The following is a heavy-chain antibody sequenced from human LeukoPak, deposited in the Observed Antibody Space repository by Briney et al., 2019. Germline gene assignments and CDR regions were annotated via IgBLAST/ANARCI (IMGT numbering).Heavy chain of an antibody. CDR2: IKSKTDGGTT. Sequence: GSLRLSCAASGFTFSNAWMSRVRQAPGKGLEWVGRIKSKTDGGTTDYAAPVKGRFTISRDDSKNTLYLQMNSLKTEDTAVYYCTTADIVVVPAAIDYWGQGTLVTVSS. J-gene: IGHJ4*02. V-gene: IGHV3-15*01. CDR1: GFTFSNAW. CDR3: TTADIVVVPAAIDY. D-gene: IGHD2-2*01.